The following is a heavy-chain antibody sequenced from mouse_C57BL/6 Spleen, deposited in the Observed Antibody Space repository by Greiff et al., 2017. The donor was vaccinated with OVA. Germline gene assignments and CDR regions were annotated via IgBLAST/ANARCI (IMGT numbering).Heavy chain of an antibody. CDR3: AREQLRLRGFAY. V-gene: IGHV1-53*01. D-gene: IGHD3-2*02. J-gene: IGHJ3*01. CDR2: INPSNGGT. CDR1: GYTFTSYW. Sequence: VQLQQPGTELVKPGASVQLSCKASGYTFTSYWMHWVKQRPGQGLEWIGNINPSNGGTNYNEKFKSKATLTVDKSSSTAYMQLSSLTSEDSAVYYCAREQLRLRGFAYWGQGTLVTVSA.